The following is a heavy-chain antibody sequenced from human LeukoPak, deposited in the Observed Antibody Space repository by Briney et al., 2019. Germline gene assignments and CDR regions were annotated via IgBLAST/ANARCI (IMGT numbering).Heavy chain of an antibody. CDR1: GYTFTGYY. D-gene: IGHD3-10*01. V-gene: IGHV1-2*02. CDR2: INPNSGGT. J-gene: IGHJ5*02. CDR3: ARTGITMVRGVKYWFDP. Sequence: ASVKVSCKASGYTFTGYYMHWVRQAPGQGLEWMGWINPNSGGTNYAQKFQGRVTMTRDTSISTAYMELSRLRSDDTAVYYCARTGITMVRGVKYWFDPWGQGTLVTVSS.